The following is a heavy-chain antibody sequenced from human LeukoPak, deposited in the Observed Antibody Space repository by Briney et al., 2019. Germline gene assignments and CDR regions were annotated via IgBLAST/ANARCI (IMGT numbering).Heavy chain of an antibody. CDR2: ISSSSSYI. D-gene: IGHD3-10*01. V-gene: IGHV3-21*01. Sequence: GGSLRLSCAASGFTFSSYSMNWVRQAPGKGLEWVSSISSSSSYIYYADSVKGRFTISRDNAKNSLYLRMNSLRAEDTAVYYCARVLSGSGSYYNGISYNWFDPWGQGTLVTVSS. J-gene: IGHJ5*02. CDR3: ARVLSGSGSYYNGISYNWFDP. CDR1: GFTFSSYS.